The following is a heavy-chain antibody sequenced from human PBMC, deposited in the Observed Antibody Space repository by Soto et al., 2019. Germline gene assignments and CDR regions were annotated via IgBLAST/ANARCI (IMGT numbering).Heavy chain of an antibody. CDR1: GSTVSSNY. J-gene: IGHJ4*02. V-gene: IGHV3-66*01. CDR2: ICSGGST. D-gene: IGHD5-12*01. Sequence: EVQLVESGGGLVQPGGSLRLSCAASGSTVSSNYMSWVRQAPGKGLEWVSVICSGGSTYYADSVKGRFTISRDNSKNTLYLQMNSLRAEDTAVYYCANQRGGYDRDFDYWGQGTLVTVSS. CDR3: ANQRGGYDRDFDY.